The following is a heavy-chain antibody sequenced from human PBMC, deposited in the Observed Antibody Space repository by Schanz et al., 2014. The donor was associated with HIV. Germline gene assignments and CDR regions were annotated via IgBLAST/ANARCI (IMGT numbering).Heavy chain of an antibody. J-gene: IGHJ5*02. V-gene: IGHV3-33*01. CDR3: ARDVQGWFDP. CDR1: GFTFRTFG. Sequence: QVQLLESGGGVVQPGRSLRLSCVASGFTFRTFGMHWVRQAPGKGLEWVAVIWYDGSNKYYADSVKGRFTISRDNSKNTLYLQMHSLRVDDTAVYYCARDVQGWFDPWGQGTLAIVSS. CDR2: IWYDGSNK.